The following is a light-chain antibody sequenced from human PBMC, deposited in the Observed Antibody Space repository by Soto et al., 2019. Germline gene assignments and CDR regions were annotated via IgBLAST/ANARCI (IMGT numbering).Light chain of an antibody. CDR3: QQYNNWPWT. J-gene: IGKJ1*01. CDR2: GAS. V-gene: IGKV3-15*01. Sequence: EIVTTQSPATLSVSPGERVTLSCRASQSVSSNLAWYQHKLGQAPRLLIYGASTRATGIPARVSGSGSGTEFTLTISSLQSEDFAVYYCQQYNNWPWTFGQGTKVDIK. CDR1: QSVSSN.